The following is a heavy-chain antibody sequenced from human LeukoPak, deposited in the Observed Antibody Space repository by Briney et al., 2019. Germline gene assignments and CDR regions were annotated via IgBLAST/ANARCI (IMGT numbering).Heavy chain of an antibody. V-gene: IGHV3-23*01. D-gene: IGHD6-19*01. Sequence: GGSLRLSCGASGFTFSSYAMSWVRQAPGKGLEWVSGISGSGGTTYYADSVKGRFTISRDSSKNTLYLQMNSLRAEDTAVYYCARALAVAGRSDYWGQGTLVTVSS. CDR3: ARALAVAGRSDY. CDR2: ISGSGGTT. CDR1: GFTFSSYA. J-gene: IGHJ4*02.